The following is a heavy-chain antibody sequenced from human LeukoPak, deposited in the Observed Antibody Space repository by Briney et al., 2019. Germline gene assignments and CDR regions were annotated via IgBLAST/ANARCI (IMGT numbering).Heavy chain of an antibody. CDR1: GGSLSDYY. J-gene: IGHJ3*02. D-gene: IGHD2-21*02. Sequence: SETLSLTCTVSGGSLSDYYWSWIRQPPGKGLEWIGSIYYSGSTYYNPSLKSRVTISVDTSKNQFSLKLSSVTAADTAVYYCARYCGGDCFAFDIWGQGTMVTVSS. CDR3: ARYCGGDCFAFDI. V-gene: IGHV4-59*12. CDR2: IYYSGST.